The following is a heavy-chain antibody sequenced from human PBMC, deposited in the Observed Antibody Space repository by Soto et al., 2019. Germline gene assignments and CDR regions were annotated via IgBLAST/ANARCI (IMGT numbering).Heavy chain of an antibody. CDR3: ASLYYYDSSSLDAFDI. D-gene: IGHD3-22*01. J-gene: IGHJ3*02. V-gene: IGHV3-30-3*01. CDR1: GFTFSSYA. CDR2: ISYDGSNK. Sequence: QVQLVESGGGVVQPGRSLRLSCAASGFTFSSYAMHWVRQAPGKGLEWVAVISYDGSNKYYADSVKGRFTISRDNSKNTLYLQMNSLRAEDTAVYYCASLYYYDSSSLDAFDIWGQGTMVTVSS.